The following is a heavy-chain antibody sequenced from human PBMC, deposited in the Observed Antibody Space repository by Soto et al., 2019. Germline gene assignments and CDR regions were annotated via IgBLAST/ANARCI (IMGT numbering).Heavy chain of an antibody. CDR2: ISYDGSNK. D-gene: IGHD2-15*01. Sequence: QVQLVESGGGVVQPGRSLRLSCAASGFTFSSYGMHWVRQAPGKGLEWVAVISYDGSNKYYADSVKGRFTISRDNSKNPLYLQMNGLRADDTAVYYCAKVAVADGDFDYWGQGTLVIVSS. CDR3: AKVAVADGDFDY. J-gene: IGHJ4*02. V-gene: IGHV3-30*18. CDR1: GFTFSSYG.